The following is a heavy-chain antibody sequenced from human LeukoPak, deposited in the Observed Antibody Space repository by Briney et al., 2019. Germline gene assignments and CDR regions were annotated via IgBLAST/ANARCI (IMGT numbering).Heavy chain of an antibody. D-gene: IGHD3-22*01. CDR2: IYPGDSDT. CDR3: ARFDRYYDSSGYYYFDY. Sequence: KPGESLKISCKGSGYSFTSYWIGWVRQMPGKGLEWMGIIYPGDSDTRYSPSFQGQVTISADKSIGTAYLQWSSLKASDTAMYYCARFDRYYDSSGYYYFDYWGQGTLVTVSS. J-gene: IGHJ4*02. V-gene: IGHV5-51*03. CDR1: GYSFTSYW.